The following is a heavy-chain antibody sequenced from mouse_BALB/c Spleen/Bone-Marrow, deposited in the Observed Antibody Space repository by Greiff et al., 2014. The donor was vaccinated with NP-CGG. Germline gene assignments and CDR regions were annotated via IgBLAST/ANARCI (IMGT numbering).Heavy chain of an antibody. CDR1: GYTFTSYW. V-gene: IGHV1-87*01. J-gene: IGHJ4*01. D-gene: IGHD1-1*01. CDR3: ARNYYYGSSWSAMDY. CDR2: IYPGDGDT. Sequence: LVESGAELARPGASVKLSCKASGYTFTSYWMQWVKQRPGQDLEWIGAIYPGDGDTRNTQKFKGKATLTADKSSSTAYMQLSSLASEDSAVYYCARNYYYGSSWSAMDYWGQGTSVTVSS.